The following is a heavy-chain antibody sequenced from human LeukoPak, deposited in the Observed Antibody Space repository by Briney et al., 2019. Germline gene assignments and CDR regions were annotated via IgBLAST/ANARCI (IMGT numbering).Heavy chain of an antibody. CDR2: ISYDGGNK. D-gene: IGHD2-21*01. V-gene: IGHV3-30*03. Sequence: GGSLRLSCAASGFTFSSYGMHWVRQAPGKGLEWVAVISYDGGNKYYADSVKGRFTISRDNSKNTLYLQLNSLRVEDTAVYYCARGGGYCGGDCYGIDYWGQGTLVTVSS. CDR1: GFTFSSYG. J-gene: IGHJ4*02. CDR3: ARGGGYCGGDCYGIDY.